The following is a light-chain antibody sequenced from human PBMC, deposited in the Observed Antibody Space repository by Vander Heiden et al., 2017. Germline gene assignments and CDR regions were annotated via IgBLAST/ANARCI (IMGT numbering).Light chain of an antibody. V-gene: IGLV4-69*01. CDR3: KTWGTGIHWV. CDR2: LNSDGSD. CDR1: SGHSSYA. Sequence: QLVLTQSPSASASLGASVKLTCTLISGHSSYARAWHQQQPEKGPRYLMTLNSDGSDSKGDGIPDRFSGSSSGAERYLTISSLQSEDEADYYCKTWGTGIHWVFGGGTKLTVL. J-gene: IGLJ3*02.